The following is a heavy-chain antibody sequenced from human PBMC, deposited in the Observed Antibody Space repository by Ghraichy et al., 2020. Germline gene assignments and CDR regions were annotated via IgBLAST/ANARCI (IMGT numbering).Heavy chain of an antibody. CDR3: ARYCSGGSCYSDYYYGMDV. V-gene: IGHV3-33*01. CDR2: IWYDGSNK. D-gene: IGHD2-15*01. Sequence: LSLTCAASGFTFSSYGMHWVRQAPGKGLEWVAVIWYDGSNKYYADSVKGRFTISRDNSKNTLYLQMNSLRAEDTAVYYCARYCSGGSCYSDYYYGMDVWGQGTTVTVAS. J-gene: IGHJ6*02. CDR1: GFTFSSYG.